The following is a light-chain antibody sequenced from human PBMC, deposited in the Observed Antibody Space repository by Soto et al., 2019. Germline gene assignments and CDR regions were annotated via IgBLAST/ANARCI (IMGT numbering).Light chain of an antibody. CDR3: QQRHLWVT. CDR2: DAS. J-gene: IGKJ5*01. V-gene: IGKV3-11*01. CDR1: QSVSTY. Sequence: MVLTQAPATLSFSPGERATLSFRASQSVSTYLAWFQQKPGQAPRLLIYDASTRATGIPARFSGSGSGTDFTLTISMLEPEDFAIYYCQQRHLWVTFGQGTRLEIK.